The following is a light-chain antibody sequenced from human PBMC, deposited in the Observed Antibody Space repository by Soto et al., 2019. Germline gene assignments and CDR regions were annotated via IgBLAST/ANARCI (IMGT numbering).Light chain of an antibody. J-gene: IGLJ3*02. CDR3: QSYDSSLSGAV. V-gene: IGLV1-40*01. CDR1: SSNIGAGYD. Sequence: QSVLTQPPSVSGAPGQRVTISCTGSSSNIGAGYDVHWYQQLPGTAPKLLIYGNSNRPSGVPDRFSGYKSGTSASLAITGLQGEDEADYFCQSYDSSLSGAVFGGGTKVTVL. CDR2: GNS.